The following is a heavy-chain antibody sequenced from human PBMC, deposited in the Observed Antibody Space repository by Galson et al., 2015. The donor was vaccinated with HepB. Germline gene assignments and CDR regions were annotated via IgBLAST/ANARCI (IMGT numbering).Heavy chain of an antibody. V-gene: IGHV5-51*01. D-gene: IGHD3/OR15-3a*01. Sequence: QSGAEVKKSGESLKISCKGSGYSFTTSWIGWVRQMPGKGLEWMGIIYPGDSDTRYSPSFQGQVTISVNKSINTAYLQWSSLKASDTAMYYCARSRDWALYYFDYWGQGILVTVSS. CDR1: GYSFTTSW. CDR3: ARSRDWALYYFDY. J-gene: IGHJ4*02. CDR2: IYPGDSDT.